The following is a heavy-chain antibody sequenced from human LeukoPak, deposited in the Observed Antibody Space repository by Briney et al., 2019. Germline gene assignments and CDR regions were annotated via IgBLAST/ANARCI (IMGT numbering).Heavy chain of an antibody. CDR2: INPSGGSI. D-gene: IGHD3-10*01. J-gene: IGHJ4*02. Sequence: GASVRVSCKTSGYTFTSYYMHWVRQAPGQGREWMGVINPSGGSIIYAQKFQDRVIMTRDMSTSTVYMELSSLRSEDTAVYYCAKDRRAGSYDYWGQGPLVTVSS. CDR3: AKDRRAGSYDY. CDR1: GYTFTSYY. V-gene: IGHV1-46*01.